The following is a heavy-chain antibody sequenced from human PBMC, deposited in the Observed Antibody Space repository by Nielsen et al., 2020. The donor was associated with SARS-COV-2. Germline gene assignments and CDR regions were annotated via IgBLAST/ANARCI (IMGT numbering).Heavy chain of an antibody. CDR1: GYTFTSYY. Sequence: ASVKVSCKASGYTFTSYYMHWVRQAPGQGLEWMGIINPSGGSTSYAQKFQGRVTMTRDTSTSTVYMELSSLRSGDTAVYYCARDSLYCSGGSCYPYYYYGMDVWGQGTTVTVSS. D-gene: IGHD2-15*01. CDR2: INPSGGST. J-gene: IGHJ6*02. V-gene: IGHV1-46*01. CDR3: ARDSLYCSGGSCYPYYYYGMDV.